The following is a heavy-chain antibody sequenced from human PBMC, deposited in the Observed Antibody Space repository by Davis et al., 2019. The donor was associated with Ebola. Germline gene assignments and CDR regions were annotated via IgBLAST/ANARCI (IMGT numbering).Heavy chain of an antibody. Sequence: PGGSLRLSCQASGFTFMNYWISWVRQMPGKGLEWMGRIDPSDSYINYSPSSQGHVTITADKSTSTAYLQWTSLKASDSGIYYCTRRLEVPGKPPFQGMDVWGQGTTVTVSS. V-gene: IGHV5-10-1*01. CDR2: IDPSDSYI. CDR3: TRRLEVPGKPPFQGMDV. J-gene: IGHJ6*02. CDR1: GFTFMNYW. D-gene: IGHD6-19*01.